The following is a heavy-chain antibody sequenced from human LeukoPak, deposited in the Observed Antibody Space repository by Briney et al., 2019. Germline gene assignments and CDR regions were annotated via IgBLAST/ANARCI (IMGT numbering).Heavy chain of an antibody. CDR2: ISTSGST. D-gene: IGHD5-12*01. CDR3: TRDSSGYDWFYDY. J-gene: IGHJ4*02. V-gene: IGHV4-61*02. Sequence: PSETLSLTCTVSGGSINSGNYYWSWIRQPAGKGLEWIGRISTSGSTNYNPSLKSRVTMSVDTSKNRFSLMLSSVTAADTAVYYCTRDSSGYDWFYDYWGQGTLVTVSS. CDR1: GGSINSGNYY.